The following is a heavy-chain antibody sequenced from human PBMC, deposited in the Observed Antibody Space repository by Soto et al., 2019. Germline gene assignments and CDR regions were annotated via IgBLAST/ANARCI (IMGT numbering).Heavy chain of an antibody. J-gene: IGHJ4*02. CDR2: ISGSGGGT. V-gene: IGHV3-23*01. CDR1: GFTFSSYA. Sequence: EVRLLESGGGLVQPGGSLRLSCAASGFTFSSYAMSWVRQAPGKGLEWVSTISGSGGGTYYADSMKGRLTISRDNSKNTLYLQMYSLRVEDTAVYYCARESDHWGQGTLVTVSS. CDR3: ARESDH.